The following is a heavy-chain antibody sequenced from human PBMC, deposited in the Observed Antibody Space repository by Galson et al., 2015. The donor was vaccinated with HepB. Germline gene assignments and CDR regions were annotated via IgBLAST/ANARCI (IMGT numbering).Heavy chain of an antibody. CDR1: GFTFSSYG. V-gene: IGHV3-30*18. J-gene: IGHJ4*02. Sequence: SLRLSCAASGFTFSSYGMHWVRQAPGKGLEWVAVISYDGSNKYYADSVKGRFTISRDNSKSTLYLQMNSLRAEDTAVYYCAKAALRLWFGETALGYWGQGTLVTVSS. D-gene: IGHD3-10*01. CDR3: AKAALRLWFGETALGY. CDR2: ISYDGSNK.